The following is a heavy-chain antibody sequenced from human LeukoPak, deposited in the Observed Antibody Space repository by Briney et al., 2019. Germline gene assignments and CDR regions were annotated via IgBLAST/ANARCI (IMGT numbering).Heavy chain of an antibody. CDR3: AKAGPHEYPSRGWFGP. V-gene: IGHV1-3*02. D-gene: IGHD2-2*01. CDR1: GYTFTSYA. Sequence: ASVKVSCKASGYTFTSYAMHWVRQAPGQRLEWMGWSNAGNGNTKYSQEFQGRVTITRDTSASTAYMELSSLRSEDMAVYYCAKAGPHEYPSRGWFGPWGQGTQVTVSS. CDR2: SNAGNGNT. J-gene: IGHJ5*02.